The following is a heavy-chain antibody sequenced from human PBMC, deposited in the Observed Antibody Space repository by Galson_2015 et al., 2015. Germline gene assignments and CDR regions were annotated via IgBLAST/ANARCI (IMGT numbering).Heavy chain of an antibody. CDR1: GFSLSTSGMC. Sequence: PALVKPTQPLTLTCTFSGFSLSTSGMCVSWIRQPPGKALEWLALIDWDDDKYYSTSLKTRLTISKDTSKNQVVLTMTNMDPVDTATYYCARMVQGVITGNWFDPWGQGTLVTVSS. CDR3: ARMVQGVITGNWFDP. J-gene: IGHJ5*02. CDR2: IDWDDDK. D-gene: IGHD3-10*01. V-gene: IGHV2-70*01.